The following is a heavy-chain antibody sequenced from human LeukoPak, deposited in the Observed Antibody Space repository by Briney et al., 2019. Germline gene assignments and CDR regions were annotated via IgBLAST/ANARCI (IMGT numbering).Heavy chain of an antibody. CDR3: AKEPHPSENYYYGMDV. V-gene: IGHV3-30*18. CDR2: ISYDGNNK. CDR1: GFTFSSYG. J-gene: IGHJ6*02. Sequence: GRSLRLSCAASGFTFSSYGMHWVRQAPGKGLEWLAVISYDGNNKYYADSEKGRFTISRYNSKNTLYLQMNSLRAEDTAVYYCAKEPHPSENYYYGMDVWGQGTTVTVSS.